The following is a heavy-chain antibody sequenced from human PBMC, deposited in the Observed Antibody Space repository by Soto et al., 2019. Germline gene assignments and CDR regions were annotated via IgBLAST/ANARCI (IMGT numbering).Heavy chain of an antibody. V-gene: IGHV1-69*13. CDR1: GGTFSSYA. CDR2: IIPIFGTA. J-gene: IGHJ5*02. D-gene: IGHD6-19*01. CDR3: ARDSSGLNWFDP. Sequence: SVKVSCKASGGTFSSYAISWVRQAPGQGLEWMGGIIPIFGTANYAQKFQGRVTITADESTSTAYMELSSLRSEDTAVYYCARDSSGLNWFDPWGQGTLVTVAS.